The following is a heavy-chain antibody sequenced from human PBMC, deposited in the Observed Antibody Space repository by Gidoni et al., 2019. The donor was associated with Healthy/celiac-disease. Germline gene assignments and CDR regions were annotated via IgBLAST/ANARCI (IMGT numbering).Heavy chain of an antibody. D-gene: IGHD3-22*01. CDR1: GFTFSSYS. V-gene: IGHV3-48*02. CDR3: ARVGFKNYYDSTDDAFDI. Sequence: EVQLVASGGGLVQPGGSLRLSSAASGFTFSSYSMNWVRQAPGKGLEWVSYISRSSSTIYYADSVKGRFTISRDNAKNSLYLQMNSLRDEDTAVYYCARVGFKNYYDSTDDAFDIWGQGTMVTVSS. J-gene: IGHJ3*02. CDR2: ISRSSSTI.